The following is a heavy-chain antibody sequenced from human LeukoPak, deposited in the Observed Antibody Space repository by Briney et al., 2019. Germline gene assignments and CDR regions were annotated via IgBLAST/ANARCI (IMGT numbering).Heavy chain of an antibody. V-gene: IGHV2-5*01. CDR2: ICWNDDK. Sequence: SGPTLVILSRTLRLIWSFFGLLVRTSGVGVGWLGQPPGKALEWLALICWNDDKRYSPSLKSRLTITKDTSKNQVVLTVTNVDPVDTATYYCAHSTPFQGGHFDYWGQGTLVTVSS. J-gene: IGHJ4*02. D-gene: IGHD3-16*01. CDR3: AHSTPFQGGHFDY. CDR1: GLLVRTSGVG.